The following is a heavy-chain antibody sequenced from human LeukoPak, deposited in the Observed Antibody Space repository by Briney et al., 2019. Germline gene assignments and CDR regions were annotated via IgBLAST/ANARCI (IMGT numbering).Heavy chain of an antibody. J-gene: IGHJ4*02. CDR2: ISNDGSNK. Sequence: RSLRLSCAASGLTFSSYGIHWVRQAPGKGLEWVAHISNDGSNKDYADSVKGRFTISRDNSENTLYLQMNSLRAEDTAVYYCAKDQYVGSAALAGDYWGQGTLVIVSS. CDR1: GLTFSSYG. V-gene: IGHV3-30*18. CDR3: AKDQYVGSAALAGDY. D-gene: IGHD6-19*01.